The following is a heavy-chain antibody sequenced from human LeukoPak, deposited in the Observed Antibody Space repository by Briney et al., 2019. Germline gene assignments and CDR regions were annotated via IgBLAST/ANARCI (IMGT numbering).Heavy chain of an antibody. CDR2: IYYSGST. D-gene: IGHD1-14*01. CDR3: ASAIAEDFYYYYMDV. CDR1: GGSISSSY. J-gene: IGHJ6*03. Sequence: PPETLPLTCTVSGGSISSSYWTWIRQPPGKGLEWIGYIYYSGSTNYNPSLKSRVTISVDTSKNQFSLNLSSVTAADTAVYYCASAIAEDFYYYYMDVWGKGTTVTVSS. V-gene: IGHV4-59*01.